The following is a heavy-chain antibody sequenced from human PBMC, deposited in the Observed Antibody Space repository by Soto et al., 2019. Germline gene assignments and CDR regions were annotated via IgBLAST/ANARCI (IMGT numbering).Heavy chain of an antibody. CDR3: ARVRAGAANGYYGMDV. CDR1: GFTLSDYE. Sequence: ESGGGSVQPGGSLRLSCSASGFTLSDYELHWVRQAPGKGLEWVSYISTRGSTMYYGDSVKGRFTISRDNAKNSLYLEMNRLRPEDTGVYYCARVRAGAANGYYGMDVWGQGTTVTVSS. CDR2: ISTRGSTM. D-gene: IGHD1-26*01. V-gene: IGHV3-48*03. J-gene: IGHJ6*02.